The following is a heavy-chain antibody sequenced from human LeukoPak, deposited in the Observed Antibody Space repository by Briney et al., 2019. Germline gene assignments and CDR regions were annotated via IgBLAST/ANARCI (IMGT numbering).Heavy chain of an antibody. CDR2: IYYSGST. V-gene: IGHV4-59*01. CDR3: VGITMVRGVITLDY. D-gene: IGHD3-10*01. J-gene: IGHJ4*02. Sequence: SETLSLTCTVSGGSISSYYWSWIRQPPGKGREWIGYIYYSGSTNYNPSLKSRVTISVDTSKNQFSLKLSSVTAADTAVYYCVGITMVRGVITLDYWGQGTLVTVSS. CDR1: GGSISSYY.